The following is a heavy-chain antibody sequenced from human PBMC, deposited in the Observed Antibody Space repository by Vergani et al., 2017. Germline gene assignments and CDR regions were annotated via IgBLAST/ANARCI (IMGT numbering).Heavy chain of an antibody. Sequence: EVELVPSGPEMRKPGESLKISCKGSEYSFGNYWIGWVSQMPGKGLEWMGIIYPADSDTRYSPSFQGQVTISADKSISTAFLQWDSLKASDTALYYCARHTTYTDSWGQGTLVTVSS. D-gene: IGHD1-1*01. J-gene: IGHJ4*02. CDR3: ARHTTYTDS. V-gene: IGHV5-51*01. CDR1: EYSFGNYW. CDR2: IYPADSDT.